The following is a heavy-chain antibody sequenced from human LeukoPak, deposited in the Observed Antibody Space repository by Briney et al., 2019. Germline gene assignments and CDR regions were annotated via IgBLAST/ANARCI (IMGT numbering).Heavy chain of an antibody. Sequence: SETLSLTCTVSGGSISSYYWSWIRQPPGKGLEWIGYIYSSGSTNYNPSLKSRVTISGDTSKNQFSLKLSSVTAADTAVYYCARGRGYCSITSCANSDYWGQGTLVTVSS. CDR3: ARGRGYCSITSCANSDY. J-gene: IGHJ4*02. CDR1: GGSISSYY. D-gene: IGHD2-2*01. V-gene: IGHV4-59*01. CDR2: IYSSGST.